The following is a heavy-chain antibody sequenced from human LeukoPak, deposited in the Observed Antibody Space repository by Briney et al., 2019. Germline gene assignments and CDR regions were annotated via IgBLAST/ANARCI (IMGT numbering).Heavy chain of an antibody. CDR3: ASPYSSRWYELCY. V-gene: IGHV3-21*01. J-gene: IGHJ4*02. D-gene: IGHD6-13*01. Sequence: GGSLRLSCAASGSTFSSYSMNWVRQAPGKGLEWVSSISSSSSYIYYADSVKGRFTISRDNAKNSLYLQMNSLRAEDTAVYYCASPYSSRWYELCYWGQGTLVTVSS. CDR1: GSTFSSYS. CDR2: ISSSSSYI.